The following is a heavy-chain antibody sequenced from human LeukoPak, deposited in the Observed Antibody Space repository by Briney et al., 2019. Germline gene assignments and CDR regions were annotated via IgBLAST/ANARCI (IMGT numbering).Heavy chain of an antibody. Sequence: SETLSLTCIVSGDSISSYFWSWIRQPPGKGLEWIGYIYYSGSTNYNPSLKSRVTISVDTSKNQFSLKLSSVTAADTAVYYCARVWPGKDYWGQGTLVTVSS. J-gene: IGHJ4*02. CDR2: IYYSGST. CDR1: GDSISSYF. D-gene: IGHD2-21*01. CDR3: ARVWPGKDY. V-gene: IGHV4-59*01.